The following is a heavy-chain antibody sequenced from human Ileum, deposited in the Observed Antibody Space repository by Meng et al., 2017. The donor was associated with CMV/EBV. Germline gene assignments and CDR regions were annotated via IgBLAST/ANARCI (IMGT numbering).Heavy chain of an antibody. V-gene: IGHV4-39*07. CDR2: VYYTGTP. CDR3: ASIGYNYAYYADY. CDR1: VAFLRKSCYF. D-gene: IGHD5-18*01. Sequence: VMPSTTLLRTCIVSVAFLRKSCYFWGWIRQSPWKGLESLGSVYYTGTPFYYPALMSRVTVSIDTSNNQFSLRLTSTTAADTAVYYCASIGYNYAYYADYWGQGTLVTVSS. J-gene: IGHJ4*02.